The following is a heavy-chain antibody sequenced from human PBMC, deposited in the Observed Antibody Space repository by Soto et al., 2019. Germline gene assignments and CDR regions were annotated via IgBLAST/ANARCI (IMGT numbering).Heavy chain of an antibody. Sequence: PGESLKISCKGSGYSFTSYWIGWVRQMPGKGLEWMGIIYPGDSDTRYSPSFQGQVTISADKSISTAYLQWSSLKASDTAMYYCYTVLEWLFSPLGSGTNFDYWGQGTLVTVSS. CDR2: IYPGDSDT. V-gene: IGHV5-51*01. D-gene: IGHD3-3*01. J-gene: IGHJ4*02. CDR1: GYSFTSYW. CDR3: YTVLEWLFSPLGSGTNFDY.